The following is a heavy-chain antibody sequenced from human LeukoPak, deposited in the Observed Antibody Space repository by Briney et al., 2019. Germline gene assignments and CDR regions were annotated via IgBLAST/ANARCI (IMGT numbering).Heavy chain of an antibody. Sequence: GGSLRLSCAASGFTVSHNYMTWVRQAPGKGLDWVSVIYSAGSTYYADSVKGRFTISRDNSKNTLYLQMNNLRAEDTAVYYCARPSDTSGWLAFDDWGQGTLVTVSS. J-gene: IGHJ4*02. D-gene: IGHD6-19*01. CDR3: ARPSDTSGWLAFDD. CDR1: GFTVSHNY. CDR2: IYSAGST. V-gene: IGHV3-53*01.